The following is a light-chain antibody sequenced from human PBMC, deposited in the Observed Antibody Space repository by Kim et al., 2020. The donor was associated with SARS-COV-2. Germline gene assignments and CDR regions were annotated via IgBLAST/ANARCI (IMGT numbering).Light chain of an antibody. V-gene: IGKV1-9*01. CDR2: AAS. Sequence: DIQLTQSPSFLSASVGDRVTITCRASQGISSYLAWYQQKPGKAPKLLIYAASTLQSGVPSRLSGSGSGTEFTLTISSLQPEDFATYYCQQFKTYPLTFGGGTKVDIK. CDR3: QQFKTYPLT. CDR1: QGISSY. J-gene: IGKJ4*01.